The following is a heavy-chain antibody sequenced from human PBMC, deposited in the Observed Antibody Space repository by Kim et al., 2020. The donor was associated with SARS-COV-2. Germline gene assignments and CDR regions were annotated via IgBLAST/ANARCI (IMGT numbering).Heavy chain of an antibody. CDR1: GFTFSSYG. CDR3: ARGEKLWFIGGSQFDY. CDR2: IWYDGSNK. J-gene: IGHJ4*02. Sequence: GGSLRLSCAASGFTFSSYGMHWVRQAPGKGLEWVAVIWYDGSNKYYADSVKGRFTISRDNSKNTLYLQMNSLRAEDTAVYYCARGEKLWFIGGSQFDYWGQGTLVTVSS. D-gene: IGHD5-18*01. V-gene: IGHV3-33*01.